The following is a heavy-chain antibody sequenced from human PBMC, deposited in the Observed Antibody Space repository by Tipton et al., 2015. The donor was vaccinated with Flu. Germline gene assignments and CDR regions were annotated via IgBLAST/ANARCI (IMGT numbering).Heavy chain of an antibody. CDR1: GYTFTGYH. J-gene: IGHJ4*02. CDR2: LNPSGGST. D-gene: IGHD3-16*01. V-gene: IGHV1-46*01. CDR3: ARDLALDS. Sequence: QLVQSGAEVKEPGASVKVSCKASGYTFTGYHMHWVRQAPGQGLEWMGILNPSGGSTTYAQVFQGRVTMTRDTSTKTVYMELSSLRSEDTAIYYCARDLALDSWGQGTLVIVSS.